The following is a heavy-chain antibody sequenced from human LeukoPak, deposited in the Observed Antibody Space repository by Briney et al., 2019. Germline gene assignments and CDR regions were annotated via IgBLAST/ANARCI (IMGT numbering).Heavy chain of an antibody. Sequence: GASVKVSCKASGYTFTSYGISWVRQAPGQGLEWMGWISAYNGNTNYAQKLQGRVTMTTDTSTSTAYMELRSLRSDDTAVYYCARHRYYYDSSGYYYQPWGQGTLVTVSS. V-gene: IGHV1-18*01. D-gene: IGHD3-22*01. J-gene: IGHJ5*02. CDR3: ARHRYYYDSSGYYYQP. CDR1: GYTFTSYG. CDR2: ISAYNGNT.